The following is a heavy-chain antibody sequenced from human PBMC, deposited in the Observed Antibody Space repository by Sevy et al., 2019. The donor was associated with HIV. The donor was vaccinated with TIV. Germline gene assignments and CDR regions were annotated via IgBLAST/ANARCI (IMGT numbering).Heavy chain of an antibody. D-gene: IGHD5-12*01. CDR2: TYYRSKWYN. Sequence: ESLSLTCAISGDSVSSNSAAWNWIRQSPSSGVEWLGRTYYRSKWYNDYAVSVKSRITINPDTSKNQFSLQLNSVTPEDTSVYYCARGLATNDYWGQGTLVIVSS. CDR1: GDSVSSNSAA. CDR3: ARGLATNDY. V-gene: IGHV6-1*01. J-gene: IGHJ4*02.